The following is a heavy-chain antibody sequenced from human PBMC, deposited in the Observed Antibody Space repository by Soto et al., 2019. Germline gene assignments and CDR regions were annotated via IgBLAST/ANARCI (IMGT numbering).Heavy chain of an antibody. CDR2: ISGSGANT. Sequence: EVQLLESGGGLVQPGGSLRLSCATSGFTFSTYGMNWVRQAPGKGLQWVSGISGSGANTYYAESVKGHFTISRDNSKNTLFLQMNSLRAEDTAVYYCAKATDSGYHYGNFDYWGQGTLVTVSS. CDR3: AKATDSGYHYGNFDY. D-gene: IGHD3-22*01. CDR1: GFTFSTYG. V-gene: IGHV3-23*01. J-gene: IGHJ4*02.